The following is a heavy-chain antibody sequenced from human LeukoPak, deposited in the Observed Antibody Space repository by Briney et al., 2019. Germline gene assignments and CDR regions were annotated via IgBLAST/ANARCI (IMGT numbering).Heavy chain of an antibody. CDR1: GFTFSSYS. CDR2: ISSSSSYI. D-gene: IGHD3-22*01. V-gene: IGHV3-21*01. J-gene: IGHJ3*02. CDR3: ARDPAPNSSGYQDDAFDI. Sequence: PGGSLRLSCAASGFTFSSYSMNWVRQAPGKGLEWVSSISSSSSYIYYADSVKGRFTISRDNAKNSLYLQMNSLRAEDTAVYYCARDPAPNSSGYQDDAFDIWGQGTMVTVSS.